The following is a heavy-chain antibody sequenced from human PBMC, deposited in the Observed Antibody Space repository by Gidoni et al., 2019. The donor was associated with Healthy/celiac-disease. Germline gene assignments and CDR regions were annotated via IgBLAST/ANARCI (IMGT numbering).Heavy chain of an antibody. Sequence: QVQLVESGGGVVQPGRSLRLSCAASGFTFSSYAMHWVRQAPGKGLEWVAVISYDGSNKYYADSVKGRFTISRDNSKNTLYLQMNSLRAEDTAVYYCARPKSDSSGYYPHWGQGTLVTVSS. CDR2: ISYDGSNK. D-gene: IGHD3-22*01. V-gene: IGHV3-30-3*01. CDR3: ARPKSDSSGYYPH. J-gene: IGHJ4*02. CDR1: GFTFSSYA.